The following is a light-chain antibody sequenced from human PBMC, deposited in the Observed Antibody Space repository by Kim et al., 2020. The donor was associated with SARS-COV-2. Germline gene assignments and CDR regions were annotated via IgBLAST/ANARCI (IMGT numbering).Light chain of an antibody. V-gene: IGKV1-5*03. J-gene: IGKJ1*01. Sequence: SAAVGDRVTITCRASQRINSWLAWYQQKPGKTPKLLIYKASSLKSGVPSRFSGSGSGTEFTLTISSLQPDDFATYKCQQYKTYWTFGQGTKVDIK. CDR1: QRINSW. CDR3: QQYKTYWT. CDR2: KAS.